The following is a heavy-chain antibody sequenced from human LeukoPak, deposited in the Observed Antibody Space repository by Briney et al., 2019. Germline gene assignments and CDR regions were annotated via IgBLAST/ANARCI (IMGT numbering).Heavy chain of an antibody. D-gene: IGHD3-22*01. CDR3: ARDDSSGYYTFFDY. J-gene: IGHJ4*02. CDR1: GGSISNHN. V-gene: IGHV4-59*11. Sequence: PSETLSLTCTVSGGSISNHNWNWIRQPLGKGLEWIGDIYNSGSPNYNPSLKSRVTISVDTSKNQFSLKLSSVTAADTAVYYCARDDSSGYYTFFDYWGQGTLVTVSS. CDR2: IYNSGSP.